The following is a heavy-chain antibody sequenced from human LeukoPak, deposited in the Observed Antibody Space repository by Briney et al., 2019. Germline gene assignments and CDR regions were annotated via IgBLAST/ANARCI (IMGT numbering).Heavy chain of an antibody. D-gene: IGHD3-22*01. J-gene: IGHJ4*02. CDR1: GFTFSSYG. CDR2: IWYDGSNT. Sequence: GGSLRLSCAASGFTFSSYGMHWVRQAPGKGLEWVAVIWYDGSNTYYADSVKGRFTISRDNSKNTLYLKMNSLRAEDTAVYYCAKDRDYYDSSGYLDHWGQGTLVTVSS. V-gene: IGHV3-33*06. CDR3: AKDRDYYDSSGYLDH.